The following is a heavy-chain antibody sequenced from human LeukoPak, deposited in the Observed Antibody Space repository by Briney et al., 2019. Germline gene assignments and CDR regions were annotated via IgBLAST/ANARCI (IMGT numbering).Heavy chain of an antibody. Sequence: ASVKVSCKAFGYTFTSYYMHWVRQAPGQGLEWMGIINPSGGSTSYAQKFQGRVTMTRDTSTSTVYMELSSLRSEDTAVYYCARYRRDSSSQNWFDPWGQGTLVTVSS. CDR3: ARYRRDSSSQNWFDP. CDR2: INPSGGST. CDR1: GYTFTSYY. D-gene: IGHD6-6*01. V-gene: IGHV1-46*03. J-gene: IGHJ5*02.